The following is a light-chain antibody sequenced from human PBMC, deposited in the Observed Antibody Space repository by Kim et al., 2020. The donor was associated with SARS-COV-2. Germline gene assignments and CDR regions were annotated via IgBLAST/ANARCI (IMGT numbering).Light chain of an antibody. J-gene: IGLJ3*02. Sequence: GKTGTISVTRRRGSIASTNVQWYQQRPGTSPPAVIFENNQRPSGVPDRFSGSIDGSSNSASLTISGLKTEDEADYYCQSFDSNIQVFGGGTQLTVL. CDR3: QSFDSNIQV. V-gene: IGLV6-57*01. CDR1: RGSIASTN. CDR2: ENN.